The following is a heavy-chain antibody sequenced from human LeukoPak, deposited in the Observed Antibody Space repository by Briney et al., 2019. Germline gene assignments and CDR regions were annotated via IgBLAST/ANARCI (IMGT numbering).Heavy chain of an antibody. CDR1: GSTFSAYW. Sequence: GGSLRLSCAASGSTFSAYWMSWVRQAPGKGLEWVADVNQDGGAMYYVDSVKGRFTISRDNAKKSLYLQMNSLRAEDTAIYYCARSDAPGTVDYWGQGTLVTVSS. D-gene: IGHD6-13*01. V-gene: IGHV3-7*01. CDR3: ARSDAPGTVDY. J-gene: IGHJ4*02. CDR2: VNQDGGAM.